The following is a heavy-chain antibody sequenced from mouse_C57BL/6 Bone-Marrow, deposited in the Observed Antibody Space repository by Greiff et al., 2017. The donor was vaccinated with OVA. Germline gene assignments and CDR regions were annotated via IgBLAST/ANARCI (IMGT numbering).Heavy chain of an antibody. V-gene: IGHV5-17*01. CDR3: ASRYYYGSSYSYYAMDY. CDR1: GFTFSDYG. D-gene: IGHD1-1*01. J-gene: IGHJ4*01. CDR2: ISSGSSTI. Sequence: EVMLVESGGGLVKPGGSLKLSCAASGFTFSDYGMHWVRQAPEKGLEWVAYISSGSSTIYYADTVKGRFTISRDNAKNTLFLQMTSLRSEDTAMYYCASRYYYGSSYSYYAMDYWGQGTSVTVSS.